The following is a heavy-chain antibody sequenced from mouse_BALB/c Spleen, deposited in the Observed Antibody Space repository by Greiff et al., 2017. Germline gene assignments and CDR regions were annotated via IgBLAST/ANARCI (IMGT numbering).Heavy chain of an antibody. CDR3: ARGGRGFDY. D-gene: IGHD3-1*01. J-gene: IGHJ2*01. CDR1: GFTFSSYA. V-gene: IGHV5-9-4*01. Sequence: EVQGVESGGGLVKPGGSLKLSCAASGFTFSSYAMSWVRQSPEKRLEWVAEISSGGSYTYYPDTVTGRFTISRDNAKNTLYLEMSSLRSEDTAMYYCARGGRGFDYWGQGTTLTVSS. CDR2: ISSGGSYT.